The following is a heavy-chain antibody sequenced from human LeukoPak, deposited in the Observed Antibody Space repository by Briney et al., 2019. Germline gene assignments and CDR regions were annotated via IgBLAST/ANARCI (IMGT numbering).Heavy chain of an antibody. J-gene: IGHJ6*02. CDR3: ARVAPYSSSWYPYYYYYGMDV. CDR2: INHSGST. Sequence: SETLSLTCAVYGGSFSGYYWSWIRQPPGKGLEWIGEINHSGSTNYNPSLKSRVTISVDTSKNQFSLKLSSVTAADTAVYYCARVAPYSSSWYPYYYYYGMDVWGQGTTVTVSS. V-gene: IGHV4-34*01. D-gene: IGHD6-13*01. CDR1: GGSFSGYY.